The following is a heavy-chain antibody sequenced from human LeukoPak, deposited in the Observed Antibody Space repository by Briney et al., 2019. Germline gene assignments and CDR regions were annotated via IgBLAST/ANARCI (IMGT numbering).Heavy chain of an antibody. V-gene: IGHV3-23*01. CDR3: ANLYYDILTGYYRRTLNY. CDR2: ISGSDGST. J-gene: IGHJ4*02. D-gene: IGHD3-9*01. Sequence: GGSLRLSCAASGFSFSSYAMSWVRQAPGKGLEWVSGISGSDGSTYYADSVKGRFTISRDNSKNTLYLQMNSLRAEDTAVYYCANLYYDILTGYYRRTLNYWGQGTLVTVSS. CDR1: GFSFSSYA.